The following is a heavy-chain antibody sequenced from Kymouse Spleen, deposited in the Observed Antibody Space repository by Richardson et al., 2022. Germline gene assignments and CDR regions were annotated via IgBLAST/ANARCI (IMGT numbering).Heavy chain of an antibody. CDR3: AKDKGIAAAGRFDY. V-gene: IGHV3-9*01. Sequence: EVQLVESGGGLVQPGRSLRLSCAASGFTFDDYAMHWVRQAPGKGLEWVSGISWNSGSIGYADSVKGRFTISRDNAKNSLYLQMNSLRAEDTALYYCAKDKGIAAAGRFDYWGQGTLVTVSS. J-gene: IGHJ4*02. CDR2: ISWNSGSI. D-gene: IGHD6-13*01. CDR1: GFTFDDYA.